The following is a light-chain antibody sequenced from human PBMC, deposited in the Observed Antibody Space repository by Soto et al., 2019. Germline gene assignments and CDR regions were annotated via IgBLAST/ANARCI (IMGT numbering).Light chain of an antibody. J-gene: IGLJ2*01. CDR1: SANIGSNY. CDR3: AAWDDSLSGVV. V-gene: IGLV1-47*01. Sequence: QSVLTQPPSASGTPGQRGTISCSGSSANIGSNYVFGYQHLPGTAPKLLIYRNNQRPSGVPDRFSGSKSGTSASLAISGLRSEDETEYYCAAWDDSLSGVVFGGGTKLTVL. CDR2: RNN.